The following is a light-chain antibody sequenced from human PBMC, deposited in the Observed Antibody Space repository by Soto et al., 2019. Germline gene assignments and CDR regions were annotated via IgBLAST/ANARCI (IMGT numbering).Light chain of an antibody. J-gene: IGKJ3*01. CDR2: GAS. V-gene: IGKV3-20*01. CDR3: QQYGSSPFT. Sequence: EIVLTQSPGTLSLSPGERATLSCRASQSVSSSYLAWYQQKPGQAPRLLIYGASSRATGIPDRFSGSGSGTVFTLNNSRLEPDDFAVYYCQQYGSSPFTFGPGTKVDIK. CDR1: QSVSSSY.